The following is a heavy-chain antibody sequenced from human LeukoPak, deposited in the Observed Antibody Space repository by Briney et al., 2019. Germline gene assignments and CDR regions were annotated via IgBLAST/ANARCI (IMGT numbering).Heavy chain of an antibody. CDR1: GGSISSYS. D-gene: IGHD5-18*01. J-gene: IGHJ4*02. CDR2: VYYTGST. CDR3: ARSRGYIYGSDY. V-gene: IGHV4-59*08. Sequence: GTLSLTCTVSGGSISSYSWTWIRQPPEKGLEWIGSVYYTGSTKYNPSLKSRVTISLDTSTNQFSLKLTSVTAADTAVYYCARSRGYIYGSDYWGQGTLVTVSS.